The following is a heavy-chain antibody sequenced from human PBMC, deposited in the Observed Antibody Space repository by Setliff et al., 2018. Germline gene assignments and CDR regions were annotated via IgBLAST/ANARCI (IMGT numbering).Heavy chain of an antibody. CDR2: MNPNTGGT. CDR3: ARAVSGYDYHYFDK. CDR1: GYTFTGYY. V-gene: IGHV1-2*02. J-gene: IGHJ4*02. D-gene: IGHD5-12*01. Sequence: GASVKVSCKASGYTFTGYYMHWVRQAPGQGLEWMGWMNPNTGGTTYEQAFQARITMTRDTSISTAYMELSRLTSDDSAVYYCARAVSGYDYHYFDKWGQGTLVTVSS.